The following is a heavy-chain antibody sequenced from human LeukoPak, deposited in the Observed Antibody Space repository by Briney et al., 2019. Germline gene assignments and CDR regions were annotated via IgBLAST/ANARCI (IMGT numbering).Heavy chain of an antibody. CDR1: GYTFTNYY. D-gene: IGHD2-2*01. J-gene: IGHJ4*02. CDR2: INPGGTT. V-gene: IGHV1-46*03. CDR3: ARGSPATFDY. Sequence: ASVKVSCKASGYTFTNYYIYWVRQAPGQGLEWMGLINPGGTTNYAQKFQGRVTMTKDTSTNTVYMELSSLRSEDTAVYYCARGSPATFDYWGQGTLVTVSS.